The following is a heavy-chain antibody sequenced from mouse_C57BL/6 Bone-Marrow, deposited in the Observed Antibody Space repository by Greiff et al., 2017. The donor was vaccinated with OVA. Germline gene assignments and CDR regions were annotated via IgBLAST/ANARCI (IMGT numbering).Heavy chain of an antibody. V-gene: IGHV1-50*01. CDR2: IAPSDSCT. CDR1: GYTFTSYW. D-gene: IGHD2-2*01. J-gene: IGHJ2*01. Sequence: QVQLQQPGAELVKPGASVKLSCKASGYTFTSYWMQWVKQRPGQGLEWIGEIAPSDSCTNYNQKFKGKATLTVDTSSSTAYMQLSSLTSEDSAVYYCAREAWFLFDYWGQGTTLTVSS. CDR3: AREAWFLFDY.